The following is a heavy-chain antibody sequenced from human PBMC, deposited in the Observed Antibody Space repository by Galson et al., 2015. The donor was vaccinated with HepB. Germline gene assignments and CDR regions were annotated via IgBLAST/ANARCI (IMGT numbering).Heavy chain of an antibody. Sequence: SGAEVKKPGESLRISCKGSGYSFTSYWISWVRQMPGKGLEWMGRIDPSDSYTNYSPSFQGHVTISADKSISTAYLQWSSLKASDTAMYYCARHPRTYSRGWNPPTYDMDVWGQGTTVTVSS. CDR3: ARHPRTYSRGWNPPTYDMDV. CDR1: GYSFTSYW. CDR2: IDPSDSYT. J-gene: IGHJ6*02. D-gene: IGHD6-19*01. V-gene: IGHV5-10-1*01.